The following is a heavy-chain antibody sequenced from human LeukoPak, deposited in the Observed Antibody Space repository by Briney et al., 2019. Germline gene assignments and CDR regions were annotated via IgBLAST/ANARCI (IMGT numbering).Heavy chain of an antibody. D-gene: IGHD1-26*01. Sequence: PSETLSLTCAVYGGSFSGYYWSWIRQPPGKGLEWIGEINHSGSTNYNPSLKSRVTISVDTSKNQFSLKLSSVTAADTAVYYCARALSGTYGLFQHWGQGTLVTVSS. CDR2: INHSGST. CDR3: ARALSGTYGLFQH. J-gene: IGHJ1*01. V-gene: IGHV4-34*01. CDR1: GGSFSGYY.